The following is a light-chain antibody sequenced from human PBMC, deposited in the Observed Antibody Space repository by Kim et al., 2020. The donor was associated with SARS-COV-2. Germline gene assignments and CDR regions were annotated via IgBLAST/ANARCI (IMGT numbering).Light chain of an antibody. CDR2: GTS. V-gene: IGKV3-20*01. CDR1: QSVASNH. J-gene: IGKJ2*01. CDR3: QQYDRSPYT. Sequence: EIVLTQSPGTLSLSPGERATLSCRASQSVASNHLAWFQQKPGQAPRLLIYGTSSRATGIPDRFSASESRTDFTLTISRLEPEDFAVYYCQQYDRSPYTFGQGTKLEI.